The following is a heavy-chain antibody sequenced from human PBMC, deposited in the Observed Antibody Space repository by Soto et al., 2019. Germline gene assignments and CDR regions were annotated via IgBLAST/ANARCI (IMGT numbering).Heavy chain of an antibody. J-gene: IGHJ6*02. D-gene: IGHD3-3*01. V-gene: IGHV1-18*01. CDR3: ARDQGITTFGVYSMYYYGMDV. Sequence: QVQLVQSGAEVKKPGASVKVSCKASGYTFTRSGISWVRQAPGQGLEWLGWINPDNGNTNYAQHLQGRVSLTTDTSTSTAYMELRSLRSDDTAVYYCARDQGITTFGVYSMYYYGMDVWGQGTTVTVSS. CDR1: GYTFTRSG. CDR2: INPDNGNT.